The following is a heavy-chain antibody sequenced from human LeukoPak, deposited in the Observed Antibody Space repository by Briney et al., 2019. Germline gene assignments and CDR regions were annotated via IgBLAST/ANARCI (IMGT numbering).Heavy chain of an antibody. CDR2: ISSSGSTI. V-gene: IGHV3-11*04. CDR1: GFTFSDYY. J-gene: IGHJ4*02. D-gene: IGHD6-13*01. CDR3: ASAKSSSWYSPDY. Sequence: PGGSLRLSCAASGFTFSDYYMSWIRQAPGKGLDWVSYISSSGSTIYYADSVKGRFTISRDNAKNSLYLQMNSLRAEDTAVYYCASAKSSSWYSPDYWGQGTLVTVSS.